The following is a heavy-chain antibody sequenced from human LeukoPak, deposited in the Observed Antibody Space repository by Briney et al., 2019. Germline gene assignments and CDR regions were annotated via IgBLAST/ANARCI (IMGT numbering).Heavy chain of an antibody. V-gene: IGHV1-24*01. Sequence: ASVKVSCKVSGYTLTELSMHWVRQAPGKGLEWMGGFDPEVGETIYAQKFQGRVTMTEDTSTDTAYMELSSLRSEDTAVYYCATLIPIVVVVAATTRSAFDIWGQGTMVTVSS. CDR3: ATLIPIVVVVAATTRSAFDI. CDR1: GYTLTELS. CDR2: FDPEVGET. J-gene: IGHJ3*02. D-gene: IGHD2-15*01.